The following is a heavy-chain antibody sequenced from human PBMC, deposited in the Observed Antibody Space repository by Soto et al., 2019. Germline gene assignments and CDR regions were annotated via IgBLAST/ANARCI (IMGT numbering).Heavy chain of an antibody. J-gene: IGHJ4*02. D-gene: IGHD2-15*01. CDR3: KADWVSERWQLPLRIDY. Sequence: EGQLVESGGGLVKPGGSLRLSCSASGITFSDAWMSWVRQAPGKGLEWVGHIKSKPDGGTPDYAAPVKGRFTISREDSKDTLFLEMNSLKTEDTAMYYCKADWVSERWQLPLRIDYWGQGILVTVSS. V-gene: IGHV3-15*01. CDR1: GITFSDAW. CDR2: IKSKPDGGTP.